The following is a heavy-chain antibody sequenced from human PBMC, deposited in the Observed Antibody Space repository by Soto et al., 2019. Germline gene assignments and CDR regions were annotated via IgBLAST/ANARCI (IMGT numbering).Heavy chain of an antibody. J-gene: IGHJ6*02. CDR1: GFTFSSYW. CDR3: ARDPSIVLVPAATYYYYYSGMDG. D-gene: IGHD2-2*01. V-gene: IGHV3-7*01. CDR2: IKQDGSEK. Sequence: EVQLVESGGGLVQPGGSLRLSCAASGFTFSSYWMSWVRQAPGKGLEWVANIKQDGSEKYYVDSVKGRFTISRDNAKNSLYLQMNSLRAEDTAVYYCARDPSIVLVPAATYYYYYSGMDGWGQGTTVTVSS.